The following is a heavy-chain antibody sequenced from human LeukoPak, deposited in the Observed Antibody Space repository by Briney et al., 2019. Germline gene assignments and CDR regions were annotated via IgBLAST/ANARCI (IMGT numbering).Heavy chain of an antibody. CDR3: AKGTNYFGSGSYYKDSFEI. CDR1: GFSFDEYA. V-gene: IGHV3-9*01. J-gene: IGHJ3*02. CDR2: ISWNSVRI. Sequence: GGSLRLSCAASGFSFDEYAMHWVRQAPGKGLEWVSSISWNSVRIGYADSVKGRFTISRDNAKNSLDLQMISLGPEDTALYYCAKGTNYFGSGSYYKDSFEIWGQGTMVTVSS. D-gene: IGHD3-10*01.